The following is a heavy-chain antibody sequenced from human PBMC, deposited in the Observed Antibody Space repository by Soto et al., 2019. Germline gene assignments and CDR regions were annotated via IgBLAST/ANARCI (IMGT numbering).Heavy chain of an antibody. CDR2: IFFGGTT. J-gene: IGHJ6*02. Sequence: GGSLRLSCVASGFTVSHNYVSWVRQAPGKGLEWVAVIFFGGTTSYADSVEGGFTLSKDDSKNIVYLQMNSLRAEDTAVYYCARDYTFYSFYGMDVWGHGTTVTVSS. CDR3: ARDYTFYSFYGMDV. V-gene: IGHV3-53*01. CDR1: GFTVSHNY.